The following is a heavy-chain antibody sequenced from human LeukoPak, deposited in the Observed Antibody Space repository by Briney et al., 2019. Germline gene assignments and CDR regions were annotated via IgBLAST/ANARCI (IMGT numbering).Heavy chain of an antibody. J-gene: IGHJ4*02. CDR3: AREDSSGWYVFDY. CDR1: GFTFTGYY. Sequence: GASVKVSCKASGFTFTGYYMHWVRQAPGQGLEWMGWINTSGGSKSYAQKFQGRVTMTRDTYTSTVYMELSSLRSEDTAVYYCAREDSSGWYVFDYWGQGTLVTVSS. V-gene: IGHV1-46*01. CDR2: INTSGGSK. D-gene: IGHD6-19*01.